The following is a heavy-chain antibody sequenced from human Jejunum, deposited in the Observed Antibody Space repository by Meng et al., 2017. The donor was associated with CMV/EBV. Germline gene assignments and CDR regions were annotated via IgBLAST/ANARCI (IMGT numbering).Heavy chain of an antibody. V-gene: IGHV4-4*07. CDR1: SDSISSNF. J-gene: IGHJ4*02. CDR2: IYSSGST. Sequence: VQLKELGSGLVKPSGTLSLTCTVSSDSISSNFLSWIRQPAGKGLEWIGRIYSSGSTFYNPSLKSRVTMSVDTSKNQFSLSLASVTAADTAIYFCAREESVGIAVTGTFDYWGQGILVTVAS. D-gene: IGHD6-19*01. CDR3: AREESVGIAVTGTFDY.